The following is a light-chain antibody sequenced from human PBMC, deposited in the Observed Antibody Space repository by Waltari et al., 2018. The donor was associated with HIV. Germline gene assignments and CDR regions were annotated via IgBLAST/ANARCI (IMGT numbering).Light chain of an antibody. CDR2: GGS. CDR1: SSDVGGYNY. Sequence: QSALTQPASVSGSPGQSITISCTGTSSDVGGYNYVSWYQQHPGKAPKLMIYGGSNRPSWVSNRFSGSKSGNTASLTISGLQAEDEADYYCSSYTSSSTYVVFGGGTKLTVL. V-gene: IGLV2-14*01. CDR3: SSYTSSSTYVV. J-gene: IGLJ2*01.